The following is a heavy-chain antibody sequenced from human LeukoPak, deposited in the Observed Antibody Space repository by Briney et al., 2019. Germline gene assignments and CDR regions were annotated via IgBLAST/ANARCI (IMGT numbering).Heavy chain of an antibody. CDR2: IYSGGST. CDR1: GFTVSSNY. V-gene: IGHV3-66*01. CDR3: ARGRGPMQWLAFDY. D-gene: IGHD6-19*01. J-gene: IGHJ4*02. Sequence: GGSLRLSCAASGFTVSSNYMSWGRQAPGKGLEWVSVIYSGGSTYYADSVKGRFTISRDNSKNTLYLQMNSLRAEDTAVYYCARGRGPMQWLAFDYWGQGTLVTVSS.